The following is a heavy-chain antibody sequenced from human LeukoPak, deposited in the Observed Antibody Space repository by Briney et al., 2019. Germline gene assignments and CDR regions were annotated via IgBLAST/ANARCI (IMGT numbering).Heavy chain of an antibody. CDR2: ISSSGSTI. CDR3: ARGSQQWLAHDY. CDR1: GFTFSSYE. V-gene: IGHV3-48*03. J-gene: IGHJ4*02. D-gene: IGHD6-19*01. Sequence: PGGSLRLSCAASGFTFSSYEMNWVRQAPGKGLEWVSYISSSGSTIYYADSVKGRFTISRDNAKNSLYLQMNSLRAEDTAVYYCARGSQQWLAHDYWGQGTLVTVSS.